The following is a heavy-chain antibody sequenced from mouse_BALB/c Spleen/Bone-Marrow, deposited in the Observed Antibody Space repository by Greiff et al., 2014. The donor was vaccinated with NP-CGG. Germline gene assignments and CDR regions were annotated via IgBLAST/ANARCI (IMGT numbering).Heavy chain of an antibody. CDR3: TRGEDY. CDR1: GFNIKDTF. CDR2: IDPANGTT. J-gene: IGHJ2*01. Sequence: VQLQQSGAELVKPGASVKLSCTGSGFNIKDTFMHWVKQRPEQGLEWIGRIDPANGTTKYDPNFQGMATITADTSSNTPYLHHTTMTSEDTAVYYNTRGEDYWGQGTTLAVSS. V-gene: IGHV14-3*02.